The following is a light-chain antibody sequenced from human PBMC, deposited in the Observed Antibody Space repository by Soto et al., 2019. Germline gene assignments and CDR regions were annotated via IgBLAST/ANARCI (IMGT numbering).Light chain of an antibody. J-gene: IGLJ1*01. CDR2: AVS. CDR3: ISYTDRQSYL. V-gene: IGLV2-14*03. Sequence: QSALTQPASVSGSPGQSITISCSGTSSDIGSYNHVAWYQQFPGKSPKLMIYAVSDRPPGVPDRFSGSKSGITASLTISGLQTEDEADYYCISYTDRQSYLFGTGTQLTVL. CDR1: SSDIGSYNH.